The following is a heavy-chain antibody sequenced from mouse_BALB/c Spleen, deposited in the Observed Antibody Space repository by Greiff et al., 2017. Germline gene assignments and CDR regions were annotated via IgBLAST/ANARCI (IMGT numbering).Heavy chain of an antibody. CDR1: GYAFTNYL. Sequence: VQLQQSGAELVRPGTSVKVSCKASGYAFTNYLIEWVKQRPGQGLEWIGVINPGSGGTNYNEKFKGKATLTADKSSSTSYMQLSSLTSDDSAVYCCARDGYDFDYWGQGTTLTVSS. J-gene: IGHJ2*01. CDR3: ARDGYDFDY. CDR2: INPGSGGT. D-gene: IGHD2-2*01. V-gene: IGHV1-54*01.